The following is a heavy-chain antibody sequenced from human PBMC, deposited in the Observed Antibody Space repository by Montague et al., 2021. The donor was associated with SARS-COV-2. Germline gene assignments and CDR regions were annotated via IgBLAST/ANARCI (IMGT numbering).Heavy chain of an antibody. J-gene: IGHJ2*01. CDR3: ARRGGGEVFARFMYWYFDV. V-gene: IGHV4-59*13. D-gene: IGHD2-21*01. CDR1: GXSINNYY. CDR2: IYYSGSVTT. Sequence: SETLSLTCSVSGXSINNYYWGWVRQSPGKGLEWIGYIYYSGSVTTSYNPCLKSRVSISVETSENQFSLKLTSVTAADTAVYYCARRGGGEVFARFMYWYFDVWSRGSLVTVSS.